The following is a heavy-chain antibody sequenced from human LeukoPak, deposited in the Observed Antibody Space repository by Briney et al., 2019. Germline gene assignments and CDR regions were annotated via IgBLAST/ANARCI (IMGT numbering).Heavy chain of an antibody. V-gene: IGHV3-30*02. CDR2: IRSDGSTT. Sequence: QTGESLRHSCSGPGFTFKFYGIHWVRQAPGRGVGWVAFIRSDGSTTYYPASVKGRFNISRDKSKNTLYLQMNSLRAEDTAVYYCAKDIYNSDTIDAFDSFDIWGQGTMVTVSS. CDR1: GFTFKFYG. D-gene: IGHD1-20*01. J-gene: IGHJ3*02. CDR3: AKDIYNSDTIDAFDSFDI.